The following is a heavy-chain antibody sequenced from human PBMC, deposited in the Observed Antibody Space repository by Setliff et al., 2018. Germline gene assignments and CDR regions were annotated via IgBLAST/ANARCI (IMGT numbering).Heavy chain of an antibody. V-gene: IGHV3-23*01. CDR2: ITSSGRDT. Sequence: GGSLRLSCAPSGFTFSNYAMGWVRQAPGKGLEWVSVITSSGRDTYYTDSVKGRFTISRDNSDNTLYLQMNSLRDADTAIYYCVKGTLPYCTGPTCYPLDHWGQGTLVTVSS. CDR1: GFTFSNYA. J-gene: IGHJ4*02. CDR3: VKGTLPYCTGPTCYPLDH. D-gene: IGHD2-8*02.